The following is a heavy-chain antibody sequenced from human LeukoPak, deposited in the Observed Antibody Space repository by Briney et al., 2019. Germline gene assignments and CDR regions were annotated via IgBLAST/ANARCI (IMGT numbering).Heavy chain of an antibody. J-gene: IGHJ5*02. D-gene: IGHD6-19*01. CDR2: IYCSGST. V-gene: IGHV4-39*01. Sequence: PSETLSLTCTVSGGSISSSSYYWGWIRQPPGKGLEWIGSIYCSGSTYYNPSLKSRVTISVDTSKNQFSLKLSSVTAADTAVYYCASYSSGWYRTWFDPWGQGTLVTVSS. CDR1: GGSISSSSYY. CDR3: ASYSSGWYRTWFDP.